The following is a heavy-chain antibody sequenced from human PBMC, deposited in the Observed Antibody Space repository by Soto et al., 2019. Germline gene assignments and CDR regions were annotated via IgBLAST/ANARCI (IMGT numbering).Heavy chain of an antibody. D-gene: IGHD2-2*01. CDR1: GFTFSSYA. Sequence: GGSLRLSCAASGFTFSSYAMHWVRQAPGKGLEWVAVISYDGSNKYYADSVKGRFTISRDNSKNTLYLQMNSLRAEDTAVYYCARGIVLVPAAPLRPPPYYYYYGMDVWGQGTTVTVSS. V-gene: IGHV3-30-3*01. CDR3: ARGIVLVPAAPLRPPPYYYYYGMDV. J-gene: IGHJ6*02. CDR2: ISYDGSNK.